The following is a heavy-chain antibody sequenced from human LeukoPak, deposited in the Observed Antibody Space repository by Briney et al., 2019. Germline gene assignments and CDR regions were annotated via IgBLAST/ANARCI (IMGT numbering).Heavy chain of an antibody. V-gene: IGHV3-11*04. CDR2: ISSSSNTE. Sequence: GGSLRLSCAASGFTFSDYYMTWVRQAPGKGLEWVAYISSSSNTEYYADSVKGRLTVSRDNANNSLYVQMTNMRAEDTAVYYCARRAMGATSFDFWGQGTLVTVSS. D-gene: IGHD1-26*01. CDR3: ARRAMGATSFDF. CDR1: GFTFSDYY. J-gene: IGHJ4*02.